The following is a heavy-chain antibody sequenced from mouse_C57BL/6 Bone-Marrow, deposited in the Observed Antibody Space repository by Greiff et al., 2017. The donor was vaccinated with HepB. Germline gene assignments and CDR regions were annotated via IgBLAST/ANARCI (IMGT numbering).Heavy chain of an antibody. V-gene: IGHV1-54*01. CDR2: INPGSGGT. CDR3: ARDGFPYYYGSSYAMDY. J-gene: IGHJ4*01. Sequence: QVQLQQSGAELVRPGTSVKVSCKASGYAFTNYLIEWVKQRPGQGLEWIGVINPGSGGTNYNEKFKGKATLTADKSSSTAYMQLSSLTSEDSAVYFCARDGFPYYYGSSYAMDYWGQGTSVTVSS. CDR1: GYAFTNYL. D-gene: IGHD1-1*01.